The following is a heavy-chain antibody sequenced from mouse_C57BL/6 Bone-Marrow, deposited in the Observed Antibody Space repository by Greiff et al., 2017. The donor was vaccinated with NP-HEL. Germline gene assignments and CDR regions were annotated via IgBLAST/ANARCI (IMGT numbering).Heavy chain of an antibody. J-gene: IGHJ3*01. V-gene: IGHV3-6*01. CDR1: GYSITSGYY. D-gene: IGHD2-4*01. CDR2: ISYDGSN. Sequence: VQLQQSGPGLVKPSQSLSLTCSVTGYSITSGYYWNWIRQFPGNKLEWMGYISYDGSNNYNPSLKNRISSTRDTSKNQFFLKLNSVTTEDTATYYCARVDYDGAFAYWGQGTLVTVSA. CDR3: ARVDYDGAFAY.